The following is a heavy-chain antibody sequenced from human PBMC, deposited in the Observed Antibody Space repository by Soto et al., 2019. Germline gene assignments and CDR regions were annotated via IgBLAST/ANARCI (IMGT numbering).Heavy chain of an antibody. V-gene: IGHV4-31*03. D-gene: IGHD3-10*01. Sequence: QVQLQESGPGLVKPSQTLSLTCTVSGGSISSGGYYWSWIRQHPGKGLEWIGYIYYSGSTYYNPYLKSRVTTSVDTSKNQFPLKLSSVTAADTAVYYCARDEFRKPARQYYYGMDVWGQGTTVTVSS. CDR2: IYYSGST. J-gene: IGHJ6*02. CDR1: GGSISSGGYY. CDR3: ARDEFRKPARQYYYGMDV.